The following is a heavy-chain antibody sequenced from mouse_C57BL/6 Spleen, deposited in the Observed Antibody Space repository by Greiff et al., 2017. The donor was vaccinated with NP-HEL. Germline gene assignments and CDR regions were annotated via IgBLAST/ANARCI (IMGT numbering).Heavy chain of an antibody. J-gene: IGHJ4*01. D-gene: IGHD2-2*01. CDR3: ARDRGSMVTTRGAMDY. V-gene: IGHV5-4*01. Sequence: EVKLMESGGGLVKPGGSLKLSCAASGFTFSSYAMSWVRQTPEKRLEWVATISDGGSYTYYPDNVKGRFTISRDNAKNNLYLQMSHLKSEDTAMYYCARDRGSMVTTRGAMDYWGQGTSVTVSS. CDR2: ISDGGSYT. CDR1: GFTFSSYA.